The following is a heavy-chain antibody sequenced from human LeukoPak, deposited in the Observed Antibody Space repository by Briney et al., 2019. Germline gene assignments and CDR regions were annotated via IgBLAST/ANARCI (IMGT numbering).Heavy chain of an antibody. CDR1: GYSISNTYY. J-gene: IGHJ4*02. CDR3: ARNSSGIHFDY. V-gene: IGHV4-38-2*01. Sequence: SETLSLTCAVSGYSISNTYYWGWIRQPPGKGLEWIGSIYNSGSTHYNPSLKSRVTISVDTSMNQFSLKLSSVTAADTAVYYCARNSSGIHFDYWGRGNLVTVSS. CDR2: IYNSGST. D-gene: IGHD3-22*01.